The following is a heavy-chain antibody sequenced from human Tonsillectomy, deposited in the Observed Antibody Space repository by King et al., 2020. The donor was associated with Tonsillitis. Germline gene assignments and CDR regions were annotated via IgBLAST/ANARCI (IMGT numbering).Heavy chain of an antibody. J-gene: IGHJ5*02. V-gene: IGHV1-2*07. CDR1: GYTFTGYY. Sequence: VQLVESGAEVKKPGASVKVSCKASGYTFTGYYMHWVRQATGQGLVWMGWVNPNSGGTHHAHKFQGMVTMTRDTSMSTAYMELSRLRSDDTAVYYCARCFYGSGTYYYNWFGPWGQGTLVTVSS. CDR3: ARCFYGSGTYYYNWFGP. CDR2: VNPNSGGT. D-gene: IGHD3-10*01.